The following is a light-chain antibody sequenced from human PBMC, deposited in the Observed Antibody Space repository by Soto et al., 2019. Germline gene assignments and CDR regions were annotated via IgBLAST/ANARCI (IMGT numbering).Light chain of an antibody. Sequence: QSVLTQPASVSGSPGQSIPLSCSATSSEFTCYNYVSWYQQHPGEAPRLIIYDVNYRPSGVSNRFSGSTAGNTASLTISGLQADDEADYYCSSYSGSTTLVVFGTGTKVTVL. V-gene: IGLV2-14*03. CDR3: SSYSGSTTLVV. CDR2: DVN. J-gene: IGLJ1*01. CDR1: SSEFTCYNY.